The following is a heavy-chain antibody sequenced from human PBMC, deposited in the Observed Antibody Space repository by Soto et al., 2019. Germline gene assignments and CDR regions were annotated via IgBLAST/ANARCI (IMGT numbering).Heavy chain of an antibody. J-gene: IGHJ4*02. CDR1: GFTFSSYA. Sequence: GGSLRLSCAASGFTFSSYAMSWVRQAPGKGLEWVSVISGSGGSTYYADSVKGRFTISRDNSKNTLYLQMNSLRAEDTAVYYCAKFSYDSSGYLFDYWGQGTLVTVSS. CDR2: ISGSGGST. V-gene: IGHV3-23*01. CDR3: AKFSYDSSGYLFDY. D-gene: IGHD3-22*01.